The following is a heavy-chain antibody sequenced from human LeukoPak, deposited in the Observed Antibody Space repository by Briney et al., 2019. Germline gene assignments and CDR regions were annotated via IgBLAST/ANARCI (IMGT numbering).Heavy chain of an antibody. V-gene: IGHV3-9*01. J-gene: IGHJ4*02. CDR1: GFKFDDHA. D-gene: IGHD4-17*01. CDR2: ISWNRGSI. CDR3: AKAANGDYFDY. Sequence: GGSLRLSCAASGFKFDDHAMHWVRQAPGKGLEWVAGISWNRGSIGYADSVKGRFTISRDNAKNSLYLQMNSLRAEDTALYYCAKAANGDYFDYWGQGTLVTVSS.